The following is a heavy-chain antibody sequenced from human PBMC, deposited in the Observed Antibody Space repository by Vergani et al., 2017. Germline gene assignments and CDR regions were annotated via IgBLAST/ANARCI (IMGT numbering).Heavy chain of an antibody. V-gene: IGHV7-4-1*02. Sequence: QVQLLQSGSELKKPGASVRISCEASGYTFTNYPLIWVRQAPGQGLEFMGWINTNSGNPTYAPGFTGRIVFSLDTSVSTAYLQISGLKAEDSAVYYCAGGRQWRLTEYLYGMDVWGQGTTVTVSS. CDR2: INTNSGNP. J-gene: IGHJ6*02. CDR1: GYTFTNYP. CDR3: AGGRQWRLTEYLYGMDV. D-gene: IGHD6-19*01.